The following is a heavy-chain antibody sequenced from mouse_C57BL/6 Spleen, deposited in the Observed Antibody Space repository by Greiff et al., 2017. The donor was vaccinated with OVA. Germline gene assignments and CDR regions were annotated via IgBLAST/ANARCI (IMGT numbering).Heavy chain of an antibody. CDR2: IYPGDGDT. V-gene: IGHV1-82*01. J-gene: IGHJ1*03. CDR1: GYAFSSSW. CDR3: ARERHYYGSSYDWYFDV. D-gene: IGHD1-1*01. Sequence: VQLQQSGPELVKPGASVKISCKASGYAFSSSWMNWVKQRPGKGLEWIGRIYPGDGDTNYNGKFKGKATLTADKSSSTAYMQLSSLTSEDSAVYFCARERHYYGSSYDWYFDVWGTGTTVTVSA.